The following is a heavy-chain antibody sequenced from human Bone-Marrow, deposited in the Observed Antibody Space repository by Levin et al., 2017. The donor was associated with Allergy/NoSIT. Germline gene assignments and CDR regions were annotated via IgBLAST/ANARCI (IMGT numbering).Heavy chain of an antibody. CDR2: IIPIFGTA. J-gene: IGHJ6*02. Sequence: ASVKVSCKASGGTFSSYAISWVRQAPGQGLEWMGGIIPIFGTANYAQKFQGRVTITADKSTSTAYMELSSLRSEDTAVYYCASRQLVPGDYYYGMDVWGQGTTVTVSS. CDR3: ASRQLVPGDYYYGMDV. CDR1: GGTFSSYA. V-gene: IGHV1-69*06. D-gene: IGHD6-6*01.